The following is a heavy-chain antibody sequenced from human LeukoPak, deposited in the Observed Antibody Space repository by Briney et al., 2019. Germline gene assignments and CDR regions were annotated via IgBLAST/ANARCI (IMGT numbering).Heavy chain of an antibody. Sequence: GESLKISCKGSGYSFTSYWIGWVRQVPGKGLEWMGIIYPGDSDIRYSPSFQGQVTISADKSISTAYLQWSSLKASDTAMYYCARGPKTYYDFWSGYYEIDYWGQGTLVTVSS. CDR1: GYSFTSYW. CDR2: IYPGDSDI. CDR3: ARGPKTYYDFWSGYYEIDY. D-gene: IGHD3-3*01. V-gene: IGHV5-51*01. J-gene: IGHJ4*02.